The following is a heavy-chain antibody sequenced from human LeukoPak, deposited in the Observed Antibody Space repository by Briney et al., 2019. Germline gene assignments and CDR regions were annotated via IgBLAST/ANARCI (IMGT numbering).Heavy chain of an antibody. CDR3: ARLMPRYSYGYGSPGYFDY. D-gene: IGHD5-18*01. CDR2: INHSGST. V-gene: IGHV4-34*01. J-gene: IGHJ4*02. CDR1: GGSFSGYY. Sequence: KTSETLSLTCAVYGGSFSGYYWSWIRQPPGKGLEWIGEINHSGSTNYNPSLKSRVTISVDTSKNQFSLKLSSVTAADTAVYYCARLMPRYSYGYGSPGYFDYWGQGTLVTVS.